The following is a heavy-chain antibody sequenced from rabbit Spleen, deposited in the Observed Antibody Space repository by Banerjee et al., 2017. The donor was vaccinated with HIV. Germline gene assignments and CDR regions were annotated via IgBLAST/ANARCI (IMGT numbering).Heavy chain of an antibody. D-gene: IGHD5-1*01. J-gene: IGHJ4*01. Sequence: QSLEESGGDLVKPGASLTLTCTASGFSFSNDYYMCWVRQAPGKGLEWIACINTDTSKSVYVSWATGRFTVSRTSSTTVTLQMTSLTAADTATYFCARDLVTVIGWNFNLWGPGTLVTVS. CDR2: INTDTSKS. CDR3: ARDLVTVIGWNFNL. CDR1: GFSFSNDYY. V-gene: IGHV1S40*01.